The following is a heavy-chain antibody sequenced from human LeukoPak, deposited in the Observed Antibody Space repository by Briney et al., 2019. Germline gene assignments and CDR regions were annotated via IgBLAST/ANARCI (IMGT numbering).Heavy chain of an antibody. CDR3: TRDRYDFWSGYLAGAPKFYFDY. V-gene: IGHV4-39*07. J-gene: IGHJ4*02. CDR2: SDYSGST. D-gene: IGHD3-3*01. CDR1: GGSISSSNYC. Sequence: SETLSLACTVSGGSISSSNYCWGWIRQPPGRGLEWIGSSDYSGSTYDNPSRKSRFTISLDTSKNQFSLKLSSVTAADTAVYYCTRDRYDFWSGYLAGAPKFYFDYWGQGTLVTVSS.